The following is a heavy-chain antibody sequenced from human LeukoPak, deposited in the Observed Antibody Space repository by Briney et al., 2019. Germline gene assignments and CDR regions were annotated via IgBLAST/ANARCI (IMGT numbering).Heavy chain of an antibody. CDR1: GFTFSDYY. Sequence: GSLRLSCAASGFTFSDYYISWIRQAPGKGLEWVSYISSSGSTIYYADSVKGRFTISRDNAKNSLYLQMNSLRAEDTAVYYCARAVWDSSGHLFDYWGQGTLVTVSS. CDR2: ISSSGSTI. J-gene: IGHJ4*02. CDR3: ARAVWDSSGHLFDY. D-gene: IGHD3-22*01. V-gene: IGHV3-11*04.